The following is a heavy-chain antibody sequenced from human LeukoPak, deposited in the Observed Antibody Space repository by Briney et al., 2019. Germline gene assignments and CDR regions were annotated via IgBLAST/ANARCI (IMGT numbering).Heavy chain of an antibody. CDR3: AKEDNSGSYGTDL. J-gene: IGHJ2*01. Sequence: GGSLTLSCAGSGFSFSYYRVHWFRQTRDKGLDGVASTRYDGMVNHYKDSVTGRFTISRDNSQDTAYLQIRSLRTEDTAVYFCAKEDNSGSYGTDLWGRGTQVIVS. D-gene: IGHD6-19*01. CDR2: TRYDGMVN. CDR1: GFSFSYYR. V-gene: IGHV3-30*02.